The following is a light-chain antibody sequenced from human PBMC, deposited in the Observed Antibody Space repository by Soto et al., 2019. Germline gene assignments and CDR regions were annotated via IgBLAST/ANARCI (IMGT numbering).Light chain of an antibody. CDR2: GAS. CDR1: QTISTY. J-gene: IGKJ2*01. Sequence: DIQMTQSPSSLSASVGDRVTITCRASQTISTYLNWYQQIPGKAPKLLIYGASNLQNGVPSRFSGSGSGTDFTLTISSLQPEDFATYYCQKSSRIQSTFGQGTKLEIQ. CDR3: QKSSRIQST. V-gene: IGKV1-39*01.